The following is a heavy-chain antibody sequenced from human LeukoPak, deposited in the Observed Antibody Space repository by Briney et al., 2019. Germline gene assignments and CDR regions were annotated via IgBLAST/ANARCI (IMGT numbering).Heavy chain of an antibody. CDR2: IKTDASEK. Sequence: TGGSLRLSCETSGFIFSNCWMTWVRQAPGKGLEWVANIKTDASEKYYADSVKGRFTISRDNAKNSLYLQMNSLRAEDTAVYYCAKKSLRLVRWGQGTLVTVSP. CDR3: AKKSLRLVR. D-gene: IGHD6-19*01. CDR1: GFIFSNCW. J-gene: IGHJ4*02. V-gene: IGHV3-7*03.